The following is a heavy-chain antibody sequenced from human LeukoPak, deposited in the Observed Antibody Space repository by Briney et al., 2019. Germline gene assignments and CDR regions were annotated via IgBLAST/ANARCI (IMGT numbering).Heavy chain of an antibody. CDR2: VSVNGGTT. D-gene: IGHD2-2*01. V-gene: IGHV3-23*01. CDR1: GFTFSSCA. Sequence: PGGSLRLSCAASGFTFSSCASSWVRQAPGKGLEWVSTVSVNGGTTYYADSVKGRFTISRDNSKNTLYLQMNSLRAEDTAVYYCALGACTSCYYYYYYMDVWGKGTTVTVSS. CDR3: ALGACTSCYYYYYYMDV. J-gene: IGHJ6*03.